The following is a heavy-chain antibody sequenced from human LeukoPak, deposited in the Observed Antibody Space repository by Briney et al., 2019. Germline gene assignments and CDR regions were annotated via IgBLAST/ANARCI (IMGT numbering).Heavy chain of an antibody. CDR3: ARHGRGYSYGYLFDY. Sequence: SETLSLTCTVSGGSISSYYWSWIRQPPGKGLEWIGYIYYSGSTNYNPSFKSRVTISVDTSKNQFSLKLSSVAAADTAVYYCARHGRGYSYGYLFDYWGQGTLVTVSS. J-gene: IGHJ4*02. CDR2: IYYSGST. D-gene: IGHD5-18*01. CDR1: GGSISSYY. V-gene: IGHV4-59*08.